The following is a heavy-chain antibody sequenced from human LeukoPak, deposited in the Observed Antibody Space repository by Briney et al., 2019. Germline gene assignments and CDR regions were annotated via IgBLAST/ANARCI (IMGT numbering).Heavy chain of an antibody. CDR3: ARIINTVTTGVYYYYMDV. D-gene: IGHD4-17*01. Sequence: PSETLSLTCTVSGGSISSSSYYWGWIRQPPGKGLKWIGSIYYSGSTYYNPSLKSRVTISVDWSKNQFSLKLSSVTAADTAVYYCARIINTVTTGVYYYYMDVWGKGTTVTVSS. J-gene: IGHJ6*03. CDR2: IYYSGST. CDR1: GGSISSSSYY. V-gene: IGHV4-39*07.